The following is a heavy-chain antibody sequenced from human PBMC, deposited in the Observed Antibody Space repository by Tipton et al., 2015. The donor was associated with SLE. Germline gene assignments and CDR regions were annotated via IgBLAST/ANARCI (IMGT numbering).Heavy chain of an antibody. CDR1: GGSITNTIYY. CDR2: IHYSGTT. Sequence: TLSLTCTVSGGSITNTIYYWGWIRQPPGKGLEWIGTIHYSGTTYYNPSLKSRVTISVDTSRNQFSLNLNSVTAADTAVYYCARLNTSGLFFDYWGQGTLVTVSS. J-gene: IGHJ4*02. CDR3: ARLNTSGLFFDY. V-gene: IGHV4-39*01. D-gene: IGHD6-25*01.